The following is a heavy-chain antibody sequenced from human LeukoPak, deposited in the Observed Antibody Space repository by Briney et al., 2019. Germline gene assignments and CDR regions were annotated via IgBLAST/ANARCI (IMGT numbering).Heavy chain of an antibody. CDR3: ARQVGATPFDY. V-gene: IGHV4-39*01. CDR1: GGSISTSSYY. J-gene: IGHJ4*02. D-gene: IGHD1-26*01. CDR2: IYYSGST. Sequence: SETLSLTCTVSGGSISTSSYYWGWIRQPPGKGVEWIGSIYYSGSTYYNPSLKSRVTISVDTSKNQFSLKLSSVTAADTAVYYCARQVGATPFDYWGQGTLVTVSS.